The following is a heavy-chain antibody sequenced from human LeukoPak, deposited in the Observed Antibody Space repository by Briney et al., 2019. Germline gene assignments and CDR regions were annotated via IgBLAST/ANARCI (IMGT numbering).Heavy chain of an antibody. D-gene: IGHD2-21*02. CDR2: ISSSSSTI. V-gene: IGHV3-48*01. CDR3: ARGPPLVVTAYFDY. Sequence: GGSLRLSCAASGFTFSSYSMNWVRQAPGKGLEWVSYISSSSSTIYYADSVKGRFTISRDNAKNSLYLQMNSLRAEDTAVYYFARGPPLVVTAYFDYWGQGTLVTVSS. J-gene: IGHJ4*02. CDR1: GFTFSSYS.